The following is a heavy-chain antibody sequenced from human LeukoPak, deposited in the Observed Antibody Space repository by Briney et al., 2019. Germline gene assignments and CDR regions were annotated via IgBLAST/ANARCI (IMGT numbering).Heavy chain of an antibody. CDR1: GGSISGYY. CDR3: ARDVSLVTENDAFDI. CDR2: IYYSGST. Sequence: KPSETLSLTCTVSGGSISGYYWSWIRQPPGKGLEWIGYIYYSGSTNYNPSLKSRATISVDSSKNQFSLNLSSVTAADTAVYYCARDVSLVTENDAFDIWGQGTMVTVSS. D-gene: IGHD2-21*02. V-gene: IGHV4-59*12. J-gene: IGHJ3*02.